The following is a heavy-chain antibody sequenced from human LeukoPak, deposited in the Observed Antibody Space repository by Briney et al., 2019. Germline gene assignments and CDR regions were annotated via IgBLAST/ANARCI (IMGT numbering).Heavy chain of an antibody. J-gene: IGHJ4*02. CDR3: ASSYDSSGYYHLPHYFDY. Sequence: SETLSLTCTVSGGSISSSSYYWGWIRQPPGKGLEWIGSIYYSGSTYYNPSLKSRVTISVDTSKNQFSLKLSSVTAADTAVYYCASSYDSSGYYHLPHYFDYWGQGTLVTVPS. CDR1: GGSISSSSYY. D-gene: IGHD3-22*01. CDR2: IYYSGST. V-gene: IGHV4-39*07.